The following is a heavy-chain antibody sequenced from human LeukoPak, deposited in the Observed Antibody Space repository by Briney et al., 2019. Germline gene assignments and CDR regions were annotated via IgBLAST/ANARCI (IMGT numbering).Heavy chain of an antibody. CDR2: IYYSGST. CDR1: GGSISSGDYY. CDR3: ARVVVTAMAFDY. D-gene: IGHD2-21*02. Sequence: PSETLSLTCTVSGGSISSGDYYWSWIRQPPGKGLEWIGYIYYSGSTYYNPSLKSRVTISVDTSKNQFSLKLSSVTAADTAVHYCARVVVTAMAFDYWGQGTLVTVSS. J-gene: IGHJ4*02. V-gene: IGHV4-30-4*01.